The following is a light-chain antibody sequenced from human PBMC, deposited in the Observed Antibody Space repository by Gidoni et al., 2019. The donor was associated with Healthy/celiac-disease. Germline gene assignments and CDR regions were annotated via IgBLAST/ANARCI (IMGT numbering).Light chain of an antibody. CDR2: AAS. V-gene: IGKV1-39*01. CDR1: QSISSY. CDR3: QQSYSTPPH. J-gene: IGKJ2*01. Sequence: DIQMTQSPSSLSASVGDRVPITFRASQSISSYLNWYQQKPGKAHKLLIYAASSLQSGVPSRFSGSGSGTDFTLTISSLQPEDFATYYCQQSYSTPPHFGQGTKLEIK.